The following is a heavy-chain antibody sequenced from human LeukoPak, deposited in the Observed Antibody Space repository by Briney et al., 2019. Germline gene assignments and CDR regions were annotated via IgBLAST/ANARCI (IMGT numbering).Heavy chain of an antibody. V-gene: IGHV4-34*12. CDR3: ARRVGFYGSGSLNYFDP. D-gene: IGHD3-10*01. J-gene: IGHJ5*01. CDR2: IFRTGST. CDR1: GGSCSGYY. Sequence: PSETLSLTCAVYGGSCSGYYWGWIRQPPGKGLEWIGSIFRTGSTYYNASLQSRVSISVDTSMNHFALKLASVTAADTAVYFCARRVGFYGSGSLNYFDPWGQGILVSVSS.